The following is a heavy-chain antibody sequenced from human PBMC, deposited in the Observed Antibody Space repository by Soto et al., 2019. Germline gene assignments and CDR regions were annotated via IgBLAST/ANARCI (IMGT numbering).Heavy chain of an antibody. V-gene: IGHV4-34*01. CDR2: INHSGST. Sequence: SETLSLTCAVYGGSFSGYYWSWIRQPPGKGLEWIGEINHSGSTNYNPSLKSRVTISVDTSKNQFSLKLSSVTAADTAVYYCERDIAAAYYCYSMDVWGQGNMFTVS. CDR1: GGSFSGYY. CDR3: ERDIAAAYYCYSMDV. J-gene: IGHJ6*02. D-gene: IGHD6-13*01.